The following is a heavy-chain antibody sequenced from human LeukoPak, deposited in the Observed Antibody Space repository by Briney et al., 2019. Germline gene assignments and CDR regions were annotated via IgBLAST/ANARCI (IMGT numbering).Heavy chain of an antibody. J-gene: IGHJ3*02. V-gene: IGHV3-20*01. CDR3: ARGPDCSGGSCYSGAFDI. D-gene: IGHD2-15*01. Sequence: GGSLRLSCAASGFTFDDYGMSWVRQAPGKGLGWVSGINWNGGSTGYADSVKGRFTISRDNAKNSLYLQMNSLRAEDTALYHCARGPDCSGGSCYSGAFDIWGQGTMVTVSS. CDR2: INWNGGST. CDR1: GFTFDDYG.